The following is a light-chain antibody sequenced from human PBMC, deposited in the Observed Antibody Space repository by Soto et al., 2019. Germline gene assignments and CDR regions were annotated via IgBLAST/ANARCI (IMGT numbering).Light chain of an antibody. J-gene: IGKJ1*01. CDR1: QSIGNY. CDR3: QQYYSPPWT. V-gene: IGKV3-15*01. CDR2: GAS. Sequence: EIVMTQSPGTLSVSPGERATLSCRASQSIGNYLAWFQQKPGQPPRLLIYGASTRATGVPVRFSGTGSGTEFTLAISSLQAEDVAIYYCQQYYSPPWTFGQGTKVDI.